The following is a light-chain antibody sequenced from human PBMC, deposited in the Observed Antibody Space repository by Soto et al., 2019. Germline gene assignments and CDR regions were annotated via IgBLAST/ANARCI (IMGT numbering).Light chain of an antibody. Sequence: QSALTQPPSASGSPGQSVTISCTGTSSDVGAYNFVSWYQQHPGRAPKLMIYEVTKRPSGVPDRFSGSKSGNTASLTVSGLQAEDEADYYCSSYAGSSGVVFGGGTKLTVL. CDR2: EVT. J-gene: IGLJ2*01. CDR3: SSYAGSSGVV. CDR1: SSDVGAYNF. V-gene: IGLV2-8*01.